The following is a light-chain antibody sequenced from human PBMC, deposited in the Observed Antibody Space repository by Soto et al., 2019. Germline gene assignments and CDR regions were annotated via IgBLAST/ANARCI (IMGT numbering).Light chain of an antibody. Sequence: QSALTQPASVSGSPGQSITISCTGTSSDVGSYNLVSWYQQHPGKAPKVMIYEARKRSSGVSDRFSGSKSGNTASLTISGIQAEDEGDYYCCSYAGSSTYVFGTGTKLTVL. J-gene: IGLJ1*01. CDR2: EAR. CDR3: CSYAGSSTYV. V-gene: IGLV2-23*01. CDR1: SSDVGSYNL.